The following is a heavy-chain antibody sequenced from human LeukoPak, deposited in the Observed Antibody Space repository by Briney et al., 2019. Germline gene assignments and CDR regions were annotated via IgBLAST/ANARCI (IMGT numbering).Heavy chain of an antibody. CDR2: IKQDGSEK. J-gene: IGHJ4*02. CDR3: ARGGYQLLWY. Sequence: GGSLRLSWAASGFTFSTYWMSWVRQAPGTGLEWVASIKQDGSEKSYVDSVKGRFTISRDNAKNSLYLQMNSLRAEDTAVYYCARGGYQLLWYWGQGTLVTVSS. CDR1: GFTFSTYW. V-gene: IGHV3-7*04. D-gene: IGHD2-2*01.